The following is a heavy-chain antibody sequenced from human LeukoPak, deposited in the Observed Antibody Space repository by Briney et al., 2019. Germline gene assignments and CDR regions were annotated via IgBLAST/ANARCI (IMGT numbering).Heavy chain of an antibody. CDR3: ARLAGRWLPRDY. CDR1: GGSFSGYY. V-gene: IGHV4-34*01. CDR2: INHSGST. D-gene: IGHD3-22*01. J-gene: IGHJ4*02. Sequence: SETLSLTCAVYGGSFSGYYWSWIRQPPGKGLEWIGEINHSGSTNYNPSLKSRVTISVDTSKNQFSLKLSSVSAADTAVYYCARLAGRWLPRDYWGQGTLVTVSS.